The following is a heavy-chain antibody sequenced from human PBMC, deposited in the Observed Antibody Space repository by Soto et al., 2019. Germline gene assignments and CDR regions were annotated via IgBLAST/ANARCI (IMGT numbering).Heavy chain of an antibody. CDR1: GFTFGVYA. CDR2: IRSKAYGGTT. Sequence: AGGSLRLSCTASGFTFGVYAMSWVRQAPGKGLEWVGFIRSKAYGGTTEYAASVKGRFTISRDDSKSIAYLQMNSLKTEDTAVYYCTSVAAAAYYFDYWRQGTLVTVSS. J-gene: IGHJ4*02. D-gene: IGHD6-13*01. V-gene: IGHV3-49*04. CDR3: TSVAAAAYYFDY.